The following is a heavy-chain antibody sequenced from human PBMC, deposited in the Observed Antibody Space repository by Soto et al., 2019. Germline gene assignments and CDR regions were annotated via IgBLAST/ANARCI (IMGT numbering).Heavy chain of an antibody. CDR3: SPSVNYYDIRRYRGYLDV. CDR2: IKSKTDGGTP. CDR1: GFTFSNAW. D-gene: IGHD3-22*01. V-gene: IGHV3-15*01. J-gene: IGHJ2*01. Sequence: KPGGSLRLSCAASGFTFSNAWMSWVRQAPGKGLEWVARIKSKTDGGTPDYAAPVKGRFIISRDDSKSTLYLQVNSLKTEDTAVYYCSPSVNYYDIRRYRGYLDVWGGGTRFTVPP.